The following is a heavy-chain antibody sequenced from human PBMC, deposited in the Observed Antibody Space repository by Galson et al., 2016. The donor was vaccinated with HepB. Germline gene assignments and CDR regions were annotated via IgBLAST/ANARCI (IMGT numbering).Heavy chain of an antibody. CDR1: GYTFSTYA. CDR2: INTGDGLT. D-gene: IGHD5-18*01. CDR3: ARCQYSFGYCPYDY. Sequence: SVKVSCKASGYTFSTYAMHWVRQAPGQRLEWMGWINTGDGLTKYSQSFQGRVAFTIDTSASTAYMELSSLRSEDTAVYYCARCQYSFGYCPYDYWGQGTLVTVSS. V-gene: IGHV1-3*04. J-gene: IGHJ4*02.